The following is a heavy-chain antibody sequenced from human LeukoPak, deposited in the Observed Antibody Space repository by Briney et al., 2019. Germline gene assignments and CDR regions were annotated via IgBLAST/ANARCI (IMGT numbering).Heavy chain of an antibody. D-gene: IGHD4-17*01. CDR3: ARLGGDYGDFIDY. V-gene: IGHV3-21*01. CDR1: GFTFSSYG. CDR2: ISTSSSYI. Sequence: GGSLRLSCAASGFTFSSYGINWVRQAPGKGLEWVSSISTSSSYIYYADSVKGRFTISRDNAKNSLYLQMNSLRAEDTAVYYCARLGGDYGDFIDYWGQGTLVTVSS. J-gene: IGHJ4*02.